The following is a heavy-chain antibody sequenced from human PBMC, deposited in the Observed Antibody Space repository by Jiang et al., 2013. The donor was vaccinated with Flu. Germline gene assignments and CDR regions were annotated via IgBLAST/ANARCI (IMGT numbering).Heavy chain of an antibody. CDR2: ISPNGGDT. Sequence: GAEVKKPGASAKVSCKSSGYRFTGHYIHWARQAPGQGLEWMGWISPNGGDTNYAQKFQGRVTMTRDTSINTAYMELRRLTSDDTAVYYCARLPLGTGGFDPWGQGTLVTVSS. CDR3: ARLPLGTGGFDP. V-gene: IGHV1-2*02. J-gene: IGHJ5*02. CDR1: GYRFTGHY. D-gene: IGHD7-27*01.